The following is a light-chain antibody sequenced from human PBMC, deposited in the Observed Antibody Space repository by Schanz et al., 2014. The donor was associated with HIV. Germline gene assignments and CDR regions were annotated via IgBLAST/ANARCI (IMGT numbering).Light chain of an antibody. CDR1: QRLSSSY. V-gene: IGKV3-20*01. CDR3: QQCDTYPYT. J-gene: IGKJ2*01. CDR2: ATS. Sequence: EIVLTQSPGSLSLSPGGRATLSCGASQRLSSSYLAWYQQKRDQPPRLVIYATSTRAAGIPDRFSGTGSGTDFTLTISGLQPDDFATYYCQQCDTYPYTFGQGTKLDIK.